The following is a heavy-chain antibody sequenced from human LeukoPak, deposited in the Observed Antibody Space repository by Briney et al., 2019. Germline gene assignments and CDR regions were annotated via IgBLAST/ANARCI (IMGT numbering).Heavy chain of an antibody. CDR2: FDPEHGET. Sequence: ASVNVSCKVSGYILTEISMHWVRQAAGKGLEWMGGFDPEHGETIYAQKFQGRVTLTEDTSTDTAYMELSSLRSEDTAVYYCATKVARMLREVDWGQGTPVTVSS. CDR3: ATKVARMLREVD. J-gene: IGHJ4*02. CDR1: GYILTEIS. V-gene: IGHV1-24*01. D-gene: IGHD3-10*01.